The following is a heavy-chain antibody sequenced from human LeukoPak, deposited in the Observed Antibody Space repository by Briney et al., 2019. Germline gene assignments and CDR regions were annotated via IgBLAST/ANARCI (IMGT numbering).Heavy chain of an antibody. J-gene: IGHJ3*02. V-gene: IGHV4-4*07. Sequence: SETLSLNCTVSGGLISSYYWFFIQPPPGQGLELIPPLYTRRSTNYNPSLKSRVTMSVDTSKNQFSLKLSSVTAADTAVYYCARDLAQNYYGSGSDDAFDIWGQGTMVTVSS. CDR3: ARDLAQNYYGSGSDDAFDI. CDR1: GGLISSYY. D-gene: IGHD3-10*01. CDR2: LYTRRST.